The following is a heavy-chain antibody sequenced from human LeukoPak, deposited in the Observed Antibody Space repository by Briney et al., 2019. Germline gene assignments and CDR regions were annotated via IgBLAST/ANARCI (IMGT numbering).Heavy chain of an antibody. CDR1: GGSISRYY. J-gene: IGHJ4*02. D-gene: IGHD5-24*01. V-gene: IGHV4-59*08. CDR2: INHSGST. CDR3: ARRRDGYNQGYFDY. Sequence: SETLSLTCTVSGGSISRYYWSWIRQPPGKGLEWIGEINHSGSTNYNPSLKSRVTISVDTSKNQFSLKLSSVTAADTAVYYCARRRDGYNQGYFDYWAREPWSPSPQ.